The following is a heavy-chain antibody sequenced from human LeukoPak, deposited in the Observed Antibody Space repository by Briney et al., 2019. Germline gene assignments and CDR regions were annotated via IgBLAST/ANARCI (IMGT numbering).Heavy chain of an antibody. CDR1: GFTFSTYD. V-gene: IGHV3-23*01. CDR2: IGRSGST. Sequence: GGSLGLSCAASGFTFSTYDMQWVRQAPGKGLEWVSGIGRSGSTYYTDSVKGRFTISRDNSKDTLYLQMNSLRAEDTAVYYCARGESFAFANWGQGTMVTVSS. CDR3: ARGESFAFAN. J-gene: IGHJ3*02. D-gene: IGHD2-21*01.